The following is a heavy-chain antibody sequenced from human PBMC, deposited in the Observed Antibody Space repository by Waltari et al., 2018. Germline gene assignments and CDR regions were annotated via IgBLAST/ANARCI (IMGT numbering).Heavy chain of an antibody. CDR1: GPTLRSYT. CDR2: IGGSGIST. D-gene: IGHD6-13*01. CDR3: AKDIAPAGTRYFYY. V-gene: IGHV3-23*01. J-gene: IGHJ4*02. Sequence: EVQLLESGGGLGQPGGSLKLSCVASGPTLRSYTMSWVRQAPGKGLELVSSIGGSGISTYYADSVKGRFTISRANSKDTLYLQINSLRAEDTAVYYCAKDIAPAGTRYFYYWGQGTLVTVSS.